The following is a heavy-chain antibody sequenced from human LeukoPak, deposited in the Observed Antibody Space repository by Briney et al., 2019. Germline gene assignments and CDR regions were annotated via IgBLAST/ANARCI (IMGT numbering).Heavy chain of an antibody. V-gene: IGHV1-69*13. Sequence: ASVKVSCKASGYTFTSYDISWVRQAPGQGLEWMGGIIPIFGTANYAQKFQGRVTITADESTSTAYMELSSLRSDDTAVYYCARFDPGVSPGDYWGQGTLVTVSS. CDR3: ARFDPGVSPGDY. CDR1: GYTFTSYD. J-gene: IGHJ4*02. D-gene: IGHD3-10*01. CDR2: IIPIFGTA.